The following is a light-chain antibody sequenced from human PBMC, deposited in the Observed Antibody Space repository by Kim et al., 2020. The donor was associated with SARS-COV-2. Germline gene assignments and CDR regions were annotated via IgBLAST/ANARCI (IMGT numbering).Light chain of an antibody. CDR2: AAS. CDR1: KGISSY. J-gene: IGKJ4*01. Sequence: DIQMTQSPSSLSASVGDRVTITCRASKGISSYLAWYQQKPGKVPKLLIYAASTLQSGVPSRFSGSGSGTDFTLTISSLQPEDAATYYCQKYNSAPPLTFGGGTKLEI. V-gene: IGKV1-27*01. CDR3: QKYNSAPPLT.